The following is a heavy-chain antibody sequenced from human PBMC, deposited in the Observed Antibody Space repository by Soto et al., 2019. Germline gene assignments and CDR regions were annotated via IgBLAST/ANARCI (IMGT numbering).Heavy chain of an antibody. J-gene: IGHJ2*01. CDR3: AKAPGYGDYVWYFDL. CDR1: GFTFSSYA. Sequence: HLGGSLRLSCAASGFTFSSYAMSWVRQAPGKGLEWVSAISGSGGSTYYADSVKGRFTISRDNSKNTLYLQMNSLRAEDTAVYYCAKAPGYGDYVWYFDLWGRGTLVTVSS. D-gene: IGHD4-17*01. CDR2: ISGSGGST. V-gene: IGHV3-23*01.